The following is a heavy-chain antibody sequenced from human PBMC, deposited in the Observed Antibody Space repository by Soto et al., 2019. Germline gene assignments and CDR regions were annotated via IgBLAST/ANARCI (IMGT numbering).Heavy chain of an antibody. CDR1: GYTFTSYA. V-gene: IGHV1-3*05. J-gene: IGHJ6*02. CDR2: INAGNGNT. D-gene: IGHD6-19*01. CDR3: AREQCLVPRAYYGMDV. Sequence: QVQLVQSGAEEKKPGASVKVSCKAYGYTFTSYAMHWVRQAPGQRLEWMGWINAGNGNTKYSQKFQGRVTITRDTSASTAYMELSSLRSEDTAVYYCAREQCLVPRAYYGMDVWGQGTTVTVSS.